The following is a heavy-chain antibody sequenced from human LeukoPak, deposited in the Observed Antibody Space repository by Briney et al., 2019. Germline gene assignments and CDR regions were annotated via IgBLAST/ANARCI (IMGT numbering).Heavy chain of an antibody. CDR3: ARVGYGDYFIFDY. Sequence: SETLSLTCAVYGGSFSGYYWSWIRQPPGKGLEWIGEINHSGSTNYNPSLKSRVTISVDTSKNQFSLKLSSVTAADTAVYYCARVGYGDYFIFDYWGQGTLVTVSS. J-gene: IGHJ4*02. CDR1: GGSFSGYY. CDR2: INHSGST. V-gene: IGHV4-34*01. D-gene: IGHD4-17*01.